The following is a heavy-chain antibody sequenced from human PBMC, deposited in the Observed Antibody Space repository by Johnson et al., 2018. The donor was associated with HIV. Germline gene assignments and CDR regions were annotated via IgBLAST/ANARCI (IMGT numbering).Heavy chain of an antibody. J-gene: IGHJ3*02. CDR3: TTALRGTVTRDGYILDAFDI. V-gene: IGHV3-33*01. D-gene: IGHD5-24*01. CDR1: GFTFSSYG. Sequence: QVQLVESGGGVVQPGRSLRLPCAASGFTFSSYGMHWVRQAPGKGLEWVAVIWYDGSNKYYAESVKGRFTISRDNSKNTLYLQLNSLKTEDTAVYYCTTALRGTVTRDGYILDAFDIWGQGTMVTVSS. CDR2: IWYDGSNK.